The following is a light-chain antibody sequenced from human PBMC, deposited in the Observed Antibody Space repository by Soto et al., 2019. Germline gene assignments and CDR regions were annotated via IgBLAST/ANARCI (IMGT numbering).Light chain of an antibody. CDR1: QSISSY. J-gene: IGKJ1*01. Sequence: DIQVTQYTSSLSASVGDIVTITCRASQSISSYLNWYQQKPGKAPKLLIYAASSLQSGVPSRFSGSGSGTDFTLTICSLQPEDFATYYCQQSYSTPWTFGQRTNVDI. CDR2: AAS. V-gene: IGKV1-39*01. CDR3: QQSYSTPWT.